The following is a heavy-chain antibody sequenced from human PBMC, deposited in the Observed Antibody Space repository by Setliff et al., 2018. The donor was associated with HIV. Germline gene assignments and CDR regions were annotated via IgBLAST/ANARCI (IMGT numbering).Heavy chain of an antibody. D-gene: IGHD2-2*01. V-gene: IGHV1-18*01. CDR2: INTYNSQT. CDR1: GYTFTTNG. CDR3: ARIPARAAAAYCSSTNCQGGFDQ. Sequence: GASVKVSCKASGYTFTTNGISWVRQAPGQGLEWMGWINTYNSQTNYAHKLQGRVTMTADTSTNTAYMDLKSLRSDDTAVYYCARIPARAAAAYCSSTNCQGGFDQWGQGTPVTVSS. J-gene: IGHJ4*02.